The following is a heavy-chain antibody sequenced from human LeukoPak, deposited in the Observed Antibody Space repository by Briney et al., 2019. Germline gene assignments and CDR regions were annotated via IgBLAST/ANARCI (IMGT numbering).Heavy chain of an antibody. CDR2: FGTRSTSV. CDR1: GFTFSSYS. D-gene: IGHD3-22*01. J-gene: IGHJ4*02. V-gene: IGHV3-21*01. Sequence: GGSLRLSCAASGFTFSSYSMNWVRQAPGKGLEWVSSFGTRSTSVYHAGSVKGRFAISRDNAKNSLYLQMNSLRAEDTALYYCAREVSEGFDFWGQGTLVTVSS. CDR3: AREVSEGFDF.